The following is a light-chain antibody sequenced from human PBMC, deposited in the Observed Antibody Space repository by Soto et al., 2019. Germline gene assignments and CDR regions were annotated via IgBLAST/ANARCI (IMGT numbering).Light chain of an antibody. CDR3: QSYDSSLSASV. V-gene: IGLV1-40*01. CDR2: GNN. J-gene: IGLJ2*01. CDR1: SSNIGAGYD. Sequence: QSVLTQPPSVSGAPGQRVTISCTGSSSNIGAGYDVHWYQQLPGTAPKLLIYGNNNRPSGVPDRFSGPKSGTSASLAITGLQAEDEADYYCQSYDSSLSASVFGGGTKLTVL.